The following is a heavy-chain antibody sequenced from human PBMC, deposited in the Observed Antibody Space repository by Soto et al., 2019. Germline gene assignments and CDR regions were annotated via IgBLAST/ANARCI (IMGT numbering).Heavy chain of an antibody. V-gene: IGHV3-30*18. CDR2: ISYDGSNK. Sequence: GGSLRLSCAASGFTFSTYGMHWVRQAPGKGLEWVAVISYDGSNKYYADSVKGRFTISRDNSKNTLYLQMNSLRGEDTAVYYCAKDPENFWSGYYTAHWFDPWGQGTLVTVLL. CDR3: AKDPENFWSGYYTAHWFDP. J-gene: IGHJ5*02. D-gene: IGHD3-3*01. CDR1: GFTFSTYG.